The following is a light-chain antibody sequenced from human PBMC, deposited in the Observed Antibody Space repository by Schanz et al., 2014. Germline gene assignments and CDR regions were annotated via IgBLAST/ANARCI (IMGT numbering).Light chain of an antibody. J-gene: IGKJ2*01. CDR3: QQYNNWPPNT. CDR1: QTVSNN. Sequence: EIVLTQSPATLSLSPGERGTLSCRASQTVSNNLAWYQQKPGQTPRLLIYGASTRATGIPAKFSGRGSGTDFTLTVSSLEPEDFAVYYCQQYNNWPPNTFGQGTKLEIK. V-gene: IGKV3-15*01. CDR2: GAS.